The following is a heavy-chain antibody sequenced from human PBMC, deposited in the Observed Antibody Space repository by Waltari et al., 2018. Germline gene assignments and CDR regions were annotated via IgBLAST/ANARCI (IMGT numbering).Heavy chain of an antibody. CDR3: ARPSTEYYYYYYYMDV. CDR2: ISNSGSTV. J-gene: IGHJ6*03. V-gene: IGHV3-48*03. Sequence: EVQVVESGGGLVQPGGSLRLSGAASGFTFSNYEMNWVRQAPGKGLEWVSYISNSGSTVYYADSVKGRFTISRDNAKNSLYLEMNSLRAEDTAVYYCARPSTEYYYYYYYMDVWGKGTTVTVS. CDR1: GFTFSNYE.